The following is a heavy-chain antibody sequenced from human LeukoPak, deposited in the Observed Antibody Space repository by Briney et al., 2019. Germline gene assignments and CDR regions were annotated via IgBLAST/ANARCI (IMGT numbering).Heavy chain of an antibody. CDR3: ARDGAIWSGYPYYFDY. V-gene: IGHV3-53*01. CDR2: INSGGNT. CDR1: GFTVSSNY. J-gene: IGHJ4*02. Sequence: GGSLRLSCAASGFTVSSNYMSGVRQAPGKGLEWVSVINSGGNTYYADSVKGRFTISRDNSKNTMYLQMNSLRAEDTAVYYCARDGAIWSGYPYYFDYWGQGTLVTVSS. D-gene: IGHD3-3*01.